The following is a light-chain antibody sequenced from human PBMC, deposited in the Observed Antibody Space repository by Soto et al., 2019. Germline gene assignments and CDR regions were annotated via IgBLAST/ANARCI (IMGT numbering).Light chain of an antibody. J-gene: IGKJ4*01. CDR3: QQVNSFPPFT. Sequence: DIQLTQSPSFLSASVGDRVTITCRASQAISSSLAWYQQKPGKAPKMLMYAASSLESWVPSRFSGSGSGTEFTLTISSLQPDDFATYYCQQVNSFPPFTFGGGTTVEIK. CDR1: QAISSS. CDR2: AAS. V-gene: IGKV1-9*01.